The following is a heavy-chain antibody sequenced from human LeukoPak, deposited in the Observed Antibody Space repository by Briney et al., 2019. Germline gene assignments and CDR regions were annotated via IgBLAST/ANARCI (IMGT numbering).Heavy chain of an antibody. J-gene: IGHJ6*03. CDR1: GYTFTSYG. CDR3: ARAPSIVGATSSYYYMDV. V-gene: IGHV1-8*02. Sequence: ASVKVSCKASGYTFTSYGISWVRQAPGQGLEWMGWMNPNSGNTGYAQKFQGRVTMTRNTSISTAYMELSSLRSEDTAVYYCARAPSIVGATSSYYYMDVWGKGTTVTISS. D-gene: IGHD1-26*01. CDR2: MNPNSGNT.